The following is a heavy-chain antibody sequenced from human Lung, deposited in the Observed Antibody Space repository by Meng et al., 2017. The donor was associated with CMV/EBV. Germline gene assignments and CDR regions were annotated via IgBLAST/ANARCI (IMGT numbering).Heavy chain of an antibody. J-gene: IGHJ6*02. CDR1: GFRFSSYW. CDR3: ARDDGSYGSLNGMDV. Sequence: GEXXKIPCAAPGFRFSSYWMHWVRQAPGKGLVWVSRLNSDGSGTSSADSVKGRFTISRDNAKNTVYLQMNNLRAEDTAIYYCARDDGSYGSLNGMDVWGRGTTVTVSS. CDR2: LNSDGSGT. D-gene: IGHD5-18*01. V-gene: IGHV3-74*01.